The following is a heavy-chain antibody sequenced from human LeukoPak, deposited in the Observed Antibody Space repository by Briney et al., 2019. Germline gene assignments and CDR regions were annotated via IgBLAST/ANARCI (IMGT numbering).Heavy chain of an antibody. V-gene: IGHV4-34*01. D-gene: IGHD6-13*01. J-gene: IGHJ4*02. CDR3: ARGPHRIAAAAPFDY. CDR2: INHSGST. CDR1: GGSFSGYY. Sequence: SETLSLTCAVYGGSFSGYYWSWIRQPPGKGLEWIGEINHSGSTNYNPSLKSRVTISVDTSKNQLSLKLSSVTAADTAVYYCARGPHRIAAAAPFDYWGQGTLVTVS.